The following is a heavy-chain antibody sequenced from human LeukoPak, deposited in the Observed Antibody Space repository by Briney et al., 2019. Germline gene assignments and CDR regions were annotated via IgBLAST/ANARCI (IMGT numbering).Heavy chain of an antibody. Sequence: SETLSLTCAVYGGSFSGYYWSWIRQPPGEGLEWIGEINHSGSTNYNPSLKSRVTISVDTSKNQFSLKLSSVTAADTAVYYCASVLLWFGKGYMDVWGKGTTVTVSS. CDR3: ASVLLWFGKGYMDV. J-gene: IGHJ6*03. CDR2: INHSGST. D-gene: IGHD3-10*01. V-gene: IGHV4-34*01. CDR1: GGSFSGYY.